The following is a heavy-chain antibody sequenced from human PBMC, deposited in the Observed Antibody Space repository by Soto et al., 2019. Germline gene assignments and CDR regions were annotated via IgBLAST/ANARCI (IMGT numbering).Heavy chain of an antibody. J-gene: IGHJ4*02. CDR2: ISYDGSNK. Sequence: QVQLVESGGGVVQPGRSLRLSCAASGFTFSSYGMHWVRQAPGKGLEWVAVISYDGSNKYYADSVKGRFTISRDNSKNTLYLQMNSLRAEDTAVYYCAKGPPLAELDYWGQGTLVTVSS. V-gene: IGHV3-30*18. CDR3: AKGPPLAELDY. CDR1: GFTFSSYG.